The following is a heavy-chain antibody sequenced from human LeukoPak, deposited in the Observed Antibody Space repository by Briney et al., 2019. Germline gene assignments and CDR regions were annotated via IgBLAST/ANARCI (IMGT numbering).Heavy chain of an antibody. V-gene: IGHV3-21*01. CDR3: ARGRLNIDFDY. CDR1: GFTFSSCS. Sequence: GGSLRLSCAASGFTFSSCSMNWVRQAPGKGLEWVSSISSSSSYIYYADSVKGRFTISRDNAKNSLYLQMNSLRAEDTAVYYCARGRLNIDFDYWGQGTLVTVSS. D-gene: IGHD2/OR15-2a*01. CDR2: ISSSSSYI. J-gene: IGHJ4*02.